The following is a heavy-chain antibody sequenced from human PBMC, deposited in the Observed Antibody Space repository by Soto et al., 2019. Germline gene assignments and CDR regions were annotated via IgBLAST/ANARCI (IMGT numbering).Heavy chain of an antibody. CDR3: ARAEYYYGSGNYYYGMDV. Sequence: SVKVSCKASGGTFSSYAISWVRQAPGQGLEWMGGIIPIFGTANYAQKFQGRVTITADESTSTAYMGLSSLRSEDTAVYYCARAEYYYGSGNYYYGMDVWGQGTTVTVSS. V-gene: IGHV1-69*13. CDR2: IIPIFGTA. J-gene: IGHJ6*02. CDR1: GGTFSSYA. D-gene: IGHD3-10*01.